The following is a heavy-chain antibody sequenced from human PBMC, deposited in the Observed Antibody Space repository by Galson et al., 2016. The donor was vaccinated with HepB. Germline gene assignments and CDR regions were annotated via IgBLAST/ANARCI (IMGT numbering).Heavy chain of an antibody. CDR1: GYSFTNYW. CDR3: ARSVVGVRSPYYFDY. V-gene: IGHV5-51*01. D-gene: IGHD1-26*01. J-gene: IGHJ4*02. CDR2: IYPGDSAA. Sequence: QSGAEVKKPGESLKISCKASGYSFTNYWIGWVRQMPGKGLEWMGIIYPGDSAARYSPSLQGQVTISVDNSINTAYLQWSSLKASDTAMYYCARSVVGVRSPYYFDYWGQGTLVTVSS.